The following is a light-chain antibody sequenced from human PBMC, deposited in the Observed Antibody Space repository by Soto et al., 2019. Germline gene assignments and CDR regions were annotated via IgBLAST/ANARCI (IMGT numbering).Light chain of an antibody. Sequence: IVMTQSPATLSVSTGARVTLSCRASQVVATTLAWYRQQPGQAPRLLIYNAYIRASGVPARFSGSGSGTEFTLTISSLQSEDFAVYYCQQCKNLLWTFGQGTKVDIK. CDR1: QVVATT. CDR3: QQCKNLLWT. J-gene: IGKJ1*01. V-gene: IGKV3-15*01. CDR2: NAY.